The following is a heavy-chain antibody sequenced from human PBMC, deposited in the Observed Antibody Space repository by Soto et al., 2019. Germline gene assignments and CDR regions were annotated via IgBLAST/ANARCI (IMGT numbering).Heavy chain of an antibody. CDR3: ATQTISYTWGV. CDR1: GGPITTTTW. V-gene: IGHV4-4*02. CDR2: LHHDGTT. Sequence: QVQLQESGPGLVKPSETLSLTCAVSGGPITTTTWWAWVRLPPGKGLEWIGELHHDGTTNYNPSLKXRLTXSXDKSNNHFSLKLTSVTAADTAIYYCATQTISYTWGVWGRGTTVTVSS. D-gene: IGHD3-16*01. J-gene: IGHJ6*02.